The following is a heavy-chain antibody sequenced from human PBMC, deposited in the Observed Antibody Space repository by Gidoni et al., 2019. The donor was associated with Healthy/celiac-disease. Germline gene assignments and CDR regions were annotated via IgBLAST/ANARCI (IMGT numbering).Heavy chain of an antibody. CDR2: ISYDGSNK. CDR3: AKALKGFLEWLLFHYGMDV. D-gene: IGHD3-3*01. Sequence: QVPLVVSGGGVVQPGRSLRLSCAASGFPFSSYGMHLVRQAPGKGLEWVAVISYDGSNKYYEDAVKGRFTISRDNSKNTLYLQMNSLRAEDTAVYYCAKALKGFLEWLLFHYGMDVWGQGTTVTVSS. CDR1: GFPFSSYG. J-gene: IGHJ6*02. V-gene: IGHV3-30*18.